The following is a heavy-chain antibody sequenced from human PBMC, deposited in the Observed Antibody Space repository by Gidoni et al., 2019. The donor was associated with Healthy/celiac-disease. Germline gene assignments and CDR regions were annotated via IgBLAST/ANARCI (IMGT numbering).Heavy chain of an antibody. Sequence: QVQLQQWGAGLLKPSETLSLTCAVYGGSFSGYYWSWIRQPPGKGLEWIGEINHSGSTNYNPSLKSRVTISVDTSKNQFSLKLSSVTAADTAVYYCARGGQPLRGCSSTSCYSDYFDYWGQGTLVTVSS. CDR2: INHSGST. V-gene: IGHV4-34*01. CDR1: GGSFSGYY. CDR3: ARGGQPLRGCSSTSCYSDYFDY. D-gene: IGHD2-2*01. J-gene: IGHJ4*02.